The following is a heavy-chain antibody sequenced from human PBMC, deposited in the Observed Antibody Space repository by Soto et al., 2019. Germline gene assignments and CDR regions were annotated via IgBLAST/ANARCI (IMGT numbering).Heavy chain of an antibody. CDR1: GGSISSSSYY. CDR2: IYYSGST. Sequence: QLQLQESGPGLVKPSETLSLPCTVSGGSISSSSYYWGWIRQPPGTGLEWIGRIYYSGSTYYNPSLKSRVNISVDTSKNQFSLKLSSVTAADTAVYYCARPPAVAGTGIDYWGQGTLVTVSS. CDR3: ARPPAVAGTGIDY. J-gene: IGHJ4*02. D-gene: IGHD6-19*01. V-gene: IGHV4-39*01.